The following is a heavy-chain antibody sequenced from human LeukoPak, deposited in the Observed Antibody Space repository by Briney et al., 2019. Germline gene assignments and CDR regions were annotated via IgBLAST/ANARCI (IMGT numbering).Heavy chain of an antibody. CDR1: GGSINNHY. CDR3: ARSSGEWFDQ. J-gene: IGHJ4*01. V-gene: IGHV4-59*08. CDR2: INYSGTT. Sequence: KPSETLSLTCIVSGGSINNHYWTWIRQTPGKGLEWIGYINYSGTTNYNPSLKSRVTMSVDTSKNQFSLKLSSVTAAETAVYYCARSSGEWFDQWGQGILVTVSS. D-gene: IGHD3-10*01.